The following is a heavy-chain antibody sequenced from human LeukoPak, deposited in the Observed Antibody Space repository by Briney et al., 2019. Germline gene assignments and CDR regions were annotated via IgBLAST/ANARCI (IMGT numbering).Heavy chain of an antibody. Sequence: KPSQTLSLTCTVSGGSISSGSYYWSWIRQPAGKGLEWIGRIYTSGSTNYNPSLKSRVTISVDTSKNQFSLKPSSVTAADTAVYYCARVRWEILAMDVWGKGTTVTVSS. J-gene: IGHJ6*03. D-gene: IGHD1-26*01. CDR3: ARVRWEILAMDV. V-gene: IGHV4-61*02. CDR2: IYTSGST. CDR1: GGSISSGSYY.